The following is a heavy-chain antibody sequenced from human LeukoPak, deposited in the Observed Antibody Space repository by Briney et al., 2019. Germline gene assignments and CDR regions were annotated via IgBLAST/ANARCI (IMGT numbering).Heavy chain of an antibody. CDR1: GYSISSGYY. V-gene: IGHV4-38-2*01. J-gene: IGHJ6*04. D-gene: IGHD3-9*01. CDR3: ARLYYDILTGYLLVQGNYGMDV. Sequence: PSETLSLTCAVSGYSISSGYYWGWIRQPPGKGLEWIGSIYHSGSTHYNPSLKSRVTISVDTSKNQFSLKLSSVTAADTAVYYCARLYYDILTGYLLVQGNYGMDVWGKGTTVTVSS. CDR2: IYHSGST.